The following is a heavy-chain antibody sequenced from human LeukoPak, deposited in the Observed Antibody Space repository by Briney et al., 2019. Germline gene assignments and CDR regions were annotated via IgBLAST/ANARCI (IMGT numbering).Heavy chain of an antibody. V-gene: IGHV4-4*07. D-gene: IGHD3-22*01. CDR3: ARGGYYDSRNAFDI. Sequence: PSETLSLTCTVSGGSISSYYWSWIRQPAGKGMEWLGRIYSSGSSNYNPSLKRRVTVSVDTYKNQSSLKLSSVTAADTAVYYCARGGYYDSRNAFDIWGQGTMVTVSS. J-gene: IGHJ3*02. CDR2: IYSSGSS. CDR1: GGSISSYY.